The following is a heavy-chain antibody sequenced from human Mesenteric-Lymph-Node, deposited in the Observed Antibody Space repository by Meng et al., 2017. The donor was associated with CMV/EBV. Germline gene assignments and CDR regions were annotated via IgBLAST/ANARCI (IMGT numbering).Heavy chain of an antibody. V-gene: IGHV4-61*01. CDR1: GGSVSSGSYY. Sequence: SETLSLTCSVSGGSVSSGSYYWSWIRQPPGRGLEWIGYIYYSGSTSYNPSLKSRVTISVDTSKNQFSLKLSSVTAADTAVYYCARTYDFWSGYGLYGMDVWGQGTTVTVSS. J-gene: IGHJ6*02. CDR3: ARTYDFWSGYGLYGMDV. CDR2: IYYSGST. D-gene: IGHD3-3*01.